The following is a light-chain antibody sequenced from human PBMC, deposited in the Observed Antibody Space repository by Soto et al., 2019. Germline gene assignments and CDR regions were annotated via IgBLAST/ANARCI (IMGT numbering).Light chain of an antibody. CDR3: QQRSNWPPYT. V-gene: IGKV3-11*01. CDR2: DAS. Sequence: EIVLTQSPATLSLSPGERATLSCRASQSVSSYLAWYQQKPGQAPRLLIYDASNRATGIPARFSGSGSGTDFTLTISSLEPEDLEVYYCQQRSNWPPYTFGQGTKLEIK. J-gene: IGKJ2*01. CDR1: QSVSSY.